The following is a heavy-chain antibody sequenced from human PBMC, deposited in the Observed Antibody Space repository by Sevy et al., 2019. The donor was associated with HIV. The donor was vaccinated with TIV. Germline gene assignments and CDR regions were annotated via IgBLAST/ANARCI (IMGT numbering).Heavy chain of an antibody. J-gene: IGHJ4*02. CDR3: ARDASMVRGSYFDY. V-gene: IGHV3-20*04. D-gene: IGHD3-10*01. CDR2: INWNGGST. Sequence: GGSLRLSCAASGFTFDDYGMSWVRQAPGKGLEWVSVINWNGGSTGYADSVKGRFTISGDNAKNSLYLQMNSLRAEDTALYYCARDASMVRGSYFDYWGQGTLVTVSS. CDR1: GFTFDDYG.